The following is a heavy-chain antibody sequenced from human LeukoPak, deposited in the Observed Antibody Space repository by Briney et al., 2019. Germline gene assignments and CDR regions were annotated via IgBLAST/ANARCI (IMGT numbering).Heavy chain of an antibody. V-gene: IGHV1-46*01. CDR1: RYSLTRHW. J-gene: IGHJ5*02. D-gene: IGHD3-9*01. CDR3: ARDHSNDDKSWWFDP. CDR2: INPDVGFT. Sequence: ASPRDSSKKSRYSLTRHWIQWVPQTPRQRLASGAHINPDVGFTESAQKFQGRVSVTRDISSSTAYMELSRLRYEDTAVYYCARDHSNDDKSWWFDPWGEGTLVSVSA.